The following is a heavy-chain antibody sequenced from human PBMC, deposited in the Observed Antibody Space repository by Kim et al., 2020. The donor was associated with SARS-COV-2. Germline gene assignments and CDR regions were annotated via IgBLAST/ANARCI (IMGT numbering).Heavy chain of an antibody. D-gene: IGHD4-17*01. CDR3: AARTTVTTYDIGE. CDR1: GFTFTSSA. V-gene: IGHV1-58*01. CDR2: IVVGSGNT. Sequence: SVKVSCKASGFTFTSSAVQWVRQARGQRLEWIGWIVVGSGNTNYAQKFQERVTITRDMSTSTAYMELSSLRSEDTAVYYCAARTTVTTYDIGEWGQGTLVTVSS. J-gene: IGHJ4*02.